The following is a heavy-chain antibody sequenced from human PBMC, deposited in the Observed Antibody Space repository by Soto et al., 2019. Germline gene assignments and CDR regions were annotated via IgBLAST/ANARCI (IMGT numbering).Heavy chain of an antibody. CDR1: GFIFSSDW. CDR2: IDIYGSGT. J-gene: IGHJ4*02. V-gene: IGHV3-74*01. D-gene: IGHD3-16*01. Sequence: DVQLVESGGGLAQPGGSLRLSCAASGFIFSSDWMHWVRQAPGKGLERVSRIDIYGSGTSYADSVKGRFTISRDNAKNMVYLQMNSLRAEDTAVYYCARDRPGEHHYFDYWGQGNMVTVSS. CDR3: ARDRPGEHHYFDY.